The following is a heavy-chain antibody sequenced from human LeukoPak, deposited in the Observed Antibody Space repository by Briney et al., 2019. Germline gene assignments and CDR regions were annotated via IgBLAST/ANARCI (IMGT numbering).Heavy chain of an antibody. V-gene: IGHV4-59*01. CDR2: IYYSGIT. J-gene: IGHJ6*03. CDR3: AREGVSAYYYYMDV. CDR1: GGSISSYF. Sequence: SETLSLTCTVSGGSISSYFWSWVRQPQGKGMEWIGYIYYSGITNYNPSLTSRGTISVDTSKNQFSLKLSSVTAADTAVYYCAREGVSAYYYYMDVWGKGTTVTVSS. D-gene: IGHD3-10*01.